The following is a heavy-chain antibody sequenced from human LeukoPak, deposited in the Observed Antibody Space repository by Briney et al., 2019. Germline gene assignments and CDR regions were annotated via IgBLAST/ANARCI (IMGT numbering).Heavy chain of an antibody. CDR3: ARGGATVTHRSHSDY. CDR1: GGSVTGYY. J-gene: IGHJ4*02. V-gene: IGHV4-59*08. D-gene: IGHD4-17*01. Sequence: SETLSLTCTVSGGSVTGYYWAWIRQSPGKGLEWIGYIYYSGTTNYNPSLKSRVTMPVDTSKNQFSLKLSSVTAADTAVYYCARGGATVTHRSHSDYWGQGTLVTVSS. CDR2: IYYSGTT.